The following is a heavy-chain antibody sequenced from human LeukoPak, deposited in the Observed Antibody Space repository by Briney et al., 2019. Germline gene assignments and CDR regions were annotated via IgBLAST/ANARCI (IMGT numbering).Heavy chain of an antibody. Sequence: GESLKISCKGSGYSFTSYWIGWVRQMPGKGLEWMGIIYPGDSDTRYSPSFQGQVTISADKSTSTAYLQWSSLKASHTAMYYCARRRILTGYYYYFDYWGQGTLVTVSS. J-gene: IGHJ4*02. CDR3: ARRRILTGYYYYFDY. D-gene: IGHD3-9*01. CDR2: IYPGDSDT. V-gene: IGHV5-51*01. CDR1: GYSFTSYW.